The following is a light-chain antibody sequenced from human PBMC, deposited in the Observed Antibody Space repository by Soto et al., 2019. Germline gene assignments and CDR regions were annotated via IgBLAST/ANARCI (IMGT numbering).Light chain of an antibody. V-gene: IGLV2-14*03. J-gene: IGLJ2*01. CDR2: AVS. Sequence: QSALTRAASVSGSPGQSISISCTGTSSDIGADNSVSWYQQHPGKAPQLMIYAVSHRPSRVSSRFSGSKSGNTISLTISGIQAEDEADYYCSSFTTSSHVVFGGGTKVTVL. CDR1: SSDIGADNS. CDR3: SSFTTSSHVV.